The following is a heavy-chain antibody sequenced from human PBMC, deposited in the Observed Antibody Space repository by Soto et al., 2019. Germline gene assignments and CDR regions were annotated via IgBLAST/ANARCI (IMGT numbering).Heavy chain of an antibody. CDR2: ISSSISTI. CDR1: GFTFSSYA. J-gene: IGHJ4*02. V-gene: IGHV3-48*01. Sequence: PGGSLRLSCAASGFTFSSYAMSWVRQAPGKGLEWVSTISSSISTIYYADSVKGRFTISRDNAKNSLYLQMNSLRAEDTAVYYCARVVISGSYLDYWGQGTLVTVSS. D-gene: IGHD1-26*01. CDR3: ARVVISGSYLDY.